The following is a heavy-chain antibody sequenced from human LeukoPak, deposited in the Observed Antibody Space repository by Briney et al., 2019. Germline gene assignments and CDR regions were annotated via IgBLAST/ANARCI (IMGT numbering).Heavy chain of an antibody. CDR1: GGTISNYV. V-gene: IGHV1-18*01. J-gene: IGHJ6*02. CDR3: ARDSGWYSIYYYGMDV. D-gene: IGHD6-19*01. Sequence: ASVKVSCKAAGGTISNYVISWVRQAPGQGLEWMGWISAYNGNTNYAQKLQGRVTMTTDTSTSTAYMELRSLRSDDTAVYYCARDSGWYSIYYYGMDVWGQGTTVTVSS. CDR2: ISAYNGNT.